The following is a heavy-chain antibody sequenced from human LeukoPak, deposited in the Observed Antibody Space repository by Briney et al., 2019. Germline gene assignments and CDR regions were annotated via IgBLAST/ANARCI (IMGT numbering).Heavy chain of an antibody. V-gene: IGHV3-30-3*01. J-gene: IGHJ4*02. CDR1: GFTLSSYA. CDR3: ASLRVSSGPVAAAGTLGWNYFDY. Sequence: TGGSLRLSCAASGFTLSSYAMHWVRQAPGKGLEWVAVISYDGSNKYYADSVKGRFTISRDNSKNTLYLQMNSLRAEDTAVYYCASLRVSSGPVAAAGTLGWNYFDYWGQGTLVTVSS. CDR2: ISYDGSNK. D-gene: IGHD6-13*01.